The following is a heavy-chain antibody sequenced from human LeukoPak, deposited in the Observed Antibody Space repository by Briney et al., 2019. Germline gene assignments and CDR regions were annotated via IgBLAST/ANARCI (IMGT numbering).Heavy chain of an antibody. Sequence: GGSLRLSCAASGFTFSSYGMTRVRQAPGKGLEWVSAISGSGAGTYYADSVKGRFTISRDNSKNTLYLQMNSLRADDTAVYYCARGQYSGSYLIYFDYWGQGTLVIVSA. CDR2: ISGSGAGT. V-gene: IGHV3-23*01. CDR1: GFTFSSYG. J-gene: IGHJ4*02. CDR3: ARGQYSGSYLIYFDY. D-gene: IGHD1-26*01.